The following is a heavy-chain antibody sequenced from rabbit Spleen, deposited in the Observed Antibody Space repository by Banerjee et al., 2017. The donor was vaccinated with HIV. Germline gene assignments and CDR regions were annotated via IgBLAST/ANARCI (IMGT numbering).Heavy chain of an antibody. CDR3: TRDAAGREDFNL. V-gene: IGHV1S45*01. CDR1: GFSFSSSYY. J-gene: IGHJ4*01. Sequence: EQLEESGGGLVKPEGSLTLTCTASGFSFSSSYYMCWVRQAPGKGLEWIACINTATGKGVYASWAQGRFTSSKTSSTTVALQVPSLTAADTATYFCTRDAAGREDFNLWGPGTLVTVS. D-gene: IGHD4-2*01. CDR2: INTATGKG.